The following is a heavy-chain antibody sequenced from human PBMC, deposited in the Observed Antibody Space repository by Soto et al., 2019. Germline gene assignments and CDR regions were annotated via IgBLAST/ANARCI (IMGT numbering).Heavy chain of an antibody. CDR2: MNPNSGNT. D-gene: IGHD3-10*01. V-gene: IGHV1-8*02. CDR3: ARVTRYYYGSGSYGPVDY. CDR1: GYTFTSYG. Sequence: ASVKVSCKASGYTFTSYGISWVRQAPGQGLEWMGWMNPNSGNTGYAQKFQGRVTMTRNTSISTAYMELSSLRSEDTAVYYCARVTRYYYGSGSYGPVDYWGQGTLVTVSS. J-gene: IGHJ4*02.